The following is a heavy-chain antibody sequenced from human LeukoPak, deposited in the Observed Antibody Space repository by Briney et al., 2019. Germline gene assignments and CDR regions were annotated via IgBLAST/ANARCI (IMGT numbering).Heavy chain of an antibody. D-gene: IGHD3-22*01. J-gene: IGHJ4*02. V-gene: IGHV1-2*02. CDR2: INPNSGGT. CDR1: GYTFTGYY. CDR3: ARGVLSSGYSFDY. Sequence: GASVKVSCKASGYTFTGYYMHWVRQAPGQGLEWMGWINPNSGGTNYAQKFQGRVTMTRDTSISTAYMELSRLRSDDTAVYYCARGVLSSGYSFDYWGQGTLVTVSS.